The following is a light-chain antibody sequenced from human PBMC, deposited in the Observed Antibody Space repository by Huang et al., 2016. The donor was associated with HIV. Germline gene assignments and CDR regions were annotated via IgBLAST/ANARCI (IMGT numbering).Light chain of an antibody. CDR2: GAS. Sequence: DIVMTQSPDSLAVSLGERATINCKSSQTVLYSSNNKNYLAWYQQKPGQPPKLLISGASTRESGVPDRFSGSGSGTDFTLTISSLQAADVAVYYCHQYYRSPWTFGQGTKVEIK. V-gene: IGKV4-1*01. CDR3: HQYYRSPWT. CDR1: QTVLYSSNNKNY. J-gene: IGKJ1*01.